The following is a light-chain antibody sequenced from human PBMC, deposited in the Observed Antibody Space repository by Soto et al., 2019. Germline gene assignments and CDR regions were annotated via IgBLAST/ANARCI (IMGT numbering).Light chain of an antibody. Sequence: QSVLTQPPSVSGAPGQRVTISCTGSSSNLGTGYHVHWFQQLPGRAPKLLIFGNSNRPSGVPDRFSGSRSGTSASLAIAGLQAEDEADYYCQSYDNILSGWVFGGGTQLTVL. CDR2: GNS. CDR1: SSNLGTGYH. CDR3: QSYDNILSGWV. V-gene: IGLV1-40*01. J-gene: IGLJ3*02.